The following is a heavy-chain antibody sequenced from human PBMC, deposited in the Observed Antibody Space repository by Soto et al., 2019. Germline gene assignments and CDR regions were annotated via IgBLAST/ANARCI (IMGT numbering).Heavy chain of an antibody. J-gene: IGHJ5*02. V-gene: IGHV4-59*01. D-gene: IGHD2-2*02. CDR3: ASGSKLYPSLFDP. Sequence: PSETLSLTCTVSGGSISSFYWSWIRQPPGKGPEWIGYVYYSVSANYNPSLMSRVSISLDPSKKQFSLQLTSVTAADTAVYYCASGSKLYPSLFDPWGQGTLVTVSS. CDR1: GGSISSFY. CDR2: VYYSVSA.